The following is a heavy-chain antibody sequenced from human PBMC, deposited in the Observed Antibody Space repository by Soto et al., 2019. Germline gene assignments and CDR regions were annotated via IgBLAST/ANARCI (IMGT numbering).Heavy chain of an antibody. J-gene: IGHJ1*01. D-gene: IGHD3-16*01. CDR1: GFMFSAYT. Sequence: VGSLRLSCAASGFMFSAYTMNWVRQAPGKGLEWLSSISDDSSYIDYADSLRGRFTVSRDNARNSLYLQIDSLGVEDTAVYYCATPYYFNHWGPGTLVTVSS. CDR3: ATPYYFNH. CDR2: ISDDSSYI. V-gene: IGHV3-21*06.